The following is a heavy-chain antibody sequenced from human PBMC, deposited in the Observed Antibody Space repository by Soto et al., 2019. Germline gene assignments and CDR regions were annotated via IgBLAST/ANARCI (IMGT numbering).Heavy chain of an antibody. CDR1: GFTFSSYW. CDR2: IKQDGSEK. CDR3: AREIRKRRYCSSTSCYHNWFDP. J-gene: IGHJ5*02. Sequence: PGGSLRLSCAASGFTFSSYWMSWVRQAPGKGLEWVANIKQDGSEKYYVDSVKGRFTISRDNAENSLYLQMNSLRAEDTAVYYCAREIRKRRYCSSTSCYHNWFDPWGQGT. V-gene: IGHV3-7*01. D-gene: IGHD2-2*01.